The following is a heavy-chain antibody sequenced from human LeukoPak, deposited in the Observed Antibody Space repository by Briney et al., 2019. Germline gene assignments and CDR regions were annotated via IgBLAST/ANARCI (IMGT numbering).Heavy chain of an antibody. V-gene: IGHV3-74*01. CDR2: INTDGSST. Sequence: PGGSLRLSCAASGFTFSSYWMHWVRQAPGKGLVWVSRINTDGSSTSYADSVKDRFTISRDNAKNTLYLQMNSLRAEDTAVYYCARDLRFLEWGFDYWGQGTLVTVSS. D-gene: IGHD3-3*01. CDR1: GFTFSSYW. CDR3: ARDLRFLEWGFDY. J-gene: IGHJ4*02.